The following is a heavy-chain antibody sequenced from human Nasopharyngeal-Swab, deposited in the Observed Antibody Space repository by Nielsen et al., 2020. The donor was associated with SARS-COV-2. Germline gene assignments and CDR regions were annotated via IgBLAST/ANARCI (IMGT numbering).Heavy chain of an antibody. V-gene: IGHV3-15*01. Sequence: GGSLRLSCAVSGITFSDAWMTWVRQAPGKGLEWIGRIRSRSNGGTTDYDAPLAGRFSISIGDSENTVYLQMNDLKTEDTAVYYCARLGSFDQWGQGTLVIVS. CDR2: IRSRSNGGTT. J-gene: IGHJ4*02. CDR1: GITFSDAW. CDR3: ARLGSFDQ.